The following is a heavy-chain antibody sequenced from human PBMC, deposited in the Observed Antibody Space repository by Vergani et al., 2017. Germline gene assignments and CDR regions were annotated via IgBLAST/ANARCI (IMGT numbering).Heavy chain of an antibody. CDR1: GYTFTSYA. CDR3: AGVLYDYVWGSYRSGDAFDI. D-gene: IGHD3-16*02. J-gene: IGHJ3*02. CDR2: INAGNGNT. Sequence: QVQLVQSGAEVKKPGASVKVSCKASGYTFTSYAMHWVRQAPGQRLEWMGWINAGNGNTKYSQKFQGRVTITRDTSASTAYMELSSLRSADTAVYYCAGVLYDYVWGSYRSGDAFDIWGQGTMVTVSS. V-gene: IGHV1-3*01.